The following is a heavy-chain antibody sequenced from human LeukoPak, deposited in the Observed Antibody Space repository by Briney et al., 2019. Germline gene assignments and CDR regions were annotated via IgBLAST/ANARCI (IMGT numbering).Heavy chain of an antibody. J-gene: IGHJ6*04. Sequence: ASVKVSCKASGATFSDYALNWVRQAPGQGLEWMGVFIPILGTANSAQKFQGRVTITADISTNTVYMELSRLRSEDAAVYFCAGIPVFGVVLHQEPVWGKGTTVTVSS. D-gene: IGHD3-3*01. CDR3: AGIPVFGVVLHQEPV. V-gene: IGHV1-69*10. CDR1: GATFSDYA. CDR2: FIPILGTA.